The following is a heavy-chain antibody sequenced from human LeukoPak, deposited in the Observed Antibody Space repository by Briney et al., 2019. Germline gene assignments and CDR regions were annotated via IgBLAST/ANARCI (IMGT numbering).Heavy chain of an antibody. CDR1: GFTFSTYW. Sequence: PGGSLRLSCAASGFTFSTYWMSWVRQAPGKGLEWVANINQDGTEKYYVDSVKGRFTISRDNAKNSLDLQMNSLRVEDTAVYYCAKVAKYYYGSETYYLFEHWGQGTPVTASS. J-gene: IGHJ4*02. CDR3: AKVAKYYYGSETYYLFEH. D-gene: IGHD3-10*01. CDR2: INQDGTEK. V-gene: IGHV3-7*01.